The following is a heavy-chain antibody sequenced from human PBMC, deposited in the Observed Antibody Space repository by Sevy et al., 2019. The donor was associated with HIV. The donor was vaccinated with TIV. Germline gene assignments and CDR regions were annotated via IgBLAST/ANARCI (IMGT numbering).Heavy chain of an antibody. Sequence: GGSLRVSCAASGFSFSTYWMHWVRQAPGKGLEWVANIKQDESEKYYVASVKGRFTISRDNAKNSVYLEMNSLRTEDTAIYYCAKGNSGSFDYWGQGTLVTVSS. CDR1: GFSFSTYW. J-gene: IGHJ4*02. CDR2: IKQDESEK. D-gene: IGHD3-22*01. CDR3: AKGNSGSFDY. V-gene: IGHV3-7*01.